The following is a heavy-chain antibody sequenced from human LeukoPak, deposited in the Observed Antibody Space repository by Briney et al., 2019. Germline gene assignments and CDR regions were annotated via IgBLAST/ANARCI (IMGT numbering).Heavy chain of an antibody. V-gene: IGHV3-48*01. D-gene: IGHD4-17*01. CDR3: ARGGWSYGDYVSS. CDR2: ISSSSSTR. J-gene: IGHJ5*02. Sequence: GGSLRLSCAASGSTFSSYSMNWVRQAPGKGLEWVSYISSSSSTRYYADSVKGRFTISRDNAKNSLYLQMNSLRAEDTAVYYCARGGWSYGDYVSSWGQGTLVTVSS. CDR1: GSTFSSYS.